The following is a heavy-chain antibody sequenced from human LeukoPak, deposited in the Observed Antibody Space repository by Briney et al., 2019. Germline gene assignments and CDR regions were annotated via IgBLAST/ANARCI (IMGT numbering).Heavy chain of an antibody. CDR2: IIYTTGST. V-gene: IGHV4-4*07. CDR1: GISINPYY. D-gene: IGHD3-16*01. CDR3: MRVGPSWGLL. J-gene: IGHJ4*02. Sequence: SETLSLTCTVSGISINPYYWTWIRQPAGKGLEWIGRIIYTTGSTNYNPSLSSRVTMSVDTSKNQISLKLTYVTAADTAMYYCMRVGPSWGLLWGPGTLVTVSS.